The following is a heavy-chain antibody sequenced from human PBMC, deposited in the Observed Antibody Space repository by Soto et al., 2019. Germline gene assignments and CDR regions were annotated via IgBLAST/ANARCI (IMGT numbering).Heavy chain of an antibody. J-gene: IGHJ3*02. CDR3: ARVPKLPRIGAFDI. V-gene: IGHV4-59*01. CDR2: IYYSGST. D-gene: IGHD3-10*01. Sequence: SETLSLTCTVSGGSISSYYWSWIRQPPGKGLEWIGYIYYSGSTNYNPSLKSRVTISVDTSKNQFSLKLSSVTAADTAVYYCARVPKLPRIGAFDIWGQGTMVTVSS. CDR1: GGSISSYY.